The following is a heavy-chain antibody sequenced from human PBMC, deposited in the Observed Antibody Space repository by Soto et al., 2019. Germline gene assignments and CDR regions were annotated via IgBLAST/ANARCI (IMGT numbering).Heavy chain of an antibody. Sequence: KPSETLSLTCTVSGGSVSSGGYYWSWIRQHPGKGLEWIGYIYYTGSTYYNPSLKSRVTISVVTSKNQFSLKLSSVTAADTAVYYCARVSLCCGVDVWGQGTTVTVSS. CDR2: IYYTGST. J-gene: IGHJ6*02. CDR3: ARVSLCCGVDV. D-gene: IGHD3-10*02. CDR1: GGSVSSGGYY. V-gene: IGHV4-31*03.